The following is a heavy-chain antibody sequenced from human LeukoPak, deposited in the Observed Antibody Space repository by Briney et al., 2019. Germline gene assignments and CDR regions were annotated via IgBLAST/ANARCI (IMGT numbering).Heavy chain of an antibody. J-gene: IGHJ4*02. CDR1: GFTFDDYA. CDR2: NSWNSGSI. CDR3: AKGGGYCSSTSCSQYYFDY. V-gene: IGHV3-9*01. D-gene: IGHD2-2*01. Sequence: PGRSLRLSCAASGFTFDDYAMHWVRQAPGEGLEWVSGNSWNSGSIGYADSVQGRFTISRDNAKNSLYLQMNSLRAEDTALYYCAKGGGYCSSTSCSQYYFDYWGQGTLVTVSS.